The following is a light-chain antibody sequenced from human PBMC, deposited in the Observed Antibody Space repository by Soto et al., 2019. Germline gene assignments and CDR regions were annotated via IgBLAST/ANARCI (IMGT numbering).Light chain of an antibody. J-gene: IGKJ5*01. CDR1: ESISISY. CDR2: GAS. CDR3: QQYGSSPIT. Sequence: EIVLTQSPGTLSLSPGERATLSCRASESISISYLAWYQQKPGQAPRVLIYGASSSATGIPDRFSGSGSGTDFTLTISRLEPEDFAVYYCQQYGSSPITFGQGTRLEI. V-gene: IGKV3-20*01.